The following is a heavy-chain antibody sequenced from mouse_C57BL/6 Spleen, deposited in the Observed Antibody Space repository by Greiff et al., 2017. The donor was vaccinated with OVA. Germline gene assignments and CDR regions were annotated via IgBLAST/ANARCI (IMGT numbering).Heavy chain of an antibody. CDR2: IHPNSGST. CDR3: ARSGTGTRYFDY. J-gene: IGHJ1*03. CDR1: GYTFTSYW. D-gene: IGHD2-14*01. V-gene: IGHV1-64*01. Sequence: QVQLQQPGAELVKPGASVKLSCKASGYTFTSYWMHWVKQRPGQGLEWIGMIHPNSGSTNYNEKFKSKATLTVDKSSSTAYMQLSSLTSEDSAVYYGARSGTGTRYFDYWGTGTTVTVSS.